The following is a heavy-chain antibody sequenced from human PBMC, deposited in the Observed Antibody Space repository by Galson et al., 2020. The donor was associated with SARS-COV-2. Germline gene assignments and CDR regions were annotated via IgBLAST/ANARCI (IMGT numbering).Heavy chain of an antibody. CDR2: INHSGSS. V-gene: IGHV4-34*01. CDR1: GGSFSGYY. CDR3: AKRKELVWFGQLLLSNYNSGMDV. J-gene: IGHJ6*02. D-gene: IGHD3-10*01. Sequence: SDTLSLTFAVHGGSFSGYYWTGTRQPPGKGRDGIGEINHSGSSNYNQSPKSRGTISVDTTKSQCSLKLSSVYAAETGIYYCAKRKELVWFGQLLLSNYNSGMDVWGQGTTVTVSS.